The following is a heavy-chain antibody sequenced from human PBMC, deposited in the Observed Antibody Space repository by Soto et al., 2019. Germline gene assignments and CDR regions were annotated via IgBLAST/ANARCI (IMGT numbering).Heavy chain of an antibody. D-gene: IGHD3-10*01. Sequence: QPGGSLRLSCAASGFTFRNYAMSWVRQAPGKGLEWVSDISSGGDTTYYAESLKGRITISRDNSKNTLYLQMNSLRAEDAAIYFCAKHLLSPMYVNTDVFPDWYLEIWGRGTLVTVSS. V-gene: IGHV3-23*01. CDR2: ISSGGDTT. CDR3: AKHLLSPMYVNTDVFPDWYLEI. CDR1: GFTFRNYA. J-gene: IGHJ2*01.